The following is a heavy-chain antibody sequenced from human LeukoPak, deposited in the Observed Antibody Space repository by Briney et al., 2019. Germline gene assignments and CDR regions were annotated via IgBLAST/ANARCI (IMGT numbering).Heavy chain of an antibody. Sequence: SETLSLTCTVSGGSISSGGYYWSWIRQHPGKGLEWIGYIYYSGSTYYNPSLKSRVTISVDTSKNQFSLKLSSVTAADTAVYYCARASRYDYVWGSYRYETNWFDPWGQGTLVTVSS. J-gene: IGHJ5*02. CDR1: GGSISSGGYY. CDR2: IYYSGST. D-gene: IGHD3-16*02. CDR3: ARASRYDYVWGSYRYETNWFDP. V-gene: IGHV4-31*03.